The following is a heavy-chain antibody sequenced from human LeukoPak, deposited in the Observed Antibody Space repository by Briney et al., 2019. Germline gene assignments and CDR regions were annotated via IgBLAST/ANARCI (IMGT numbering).Heavy chain of an antibody. CDR3: ARRLSGYYSPFDY. Sequence: SETLSLTCTVSGGSISSYYWSWIRQPPGKGLEWVGYIYYSGSTNYNPSLKSRVTISIDTSKNQFSLKLTSVTAADTAVYYCARRLSGYYSPFDYWGQGTLVTVSS. V-gene: IGHV4-59*08. CDR1: GGSISSYY. J-gene: IGHJ4*02. CDR2: IYYSGST. D-gene: IGHD3-22*01.